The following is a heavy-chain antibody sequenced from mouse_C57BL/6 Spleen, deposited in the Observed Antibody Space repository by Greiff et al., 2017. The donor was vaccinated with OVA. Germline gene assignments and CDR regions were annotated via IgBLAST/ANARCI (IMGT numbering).Heavy chain of an antibody. D-gene: IGHD3-2*02. Sequence: VQLQQSAAELVKPGASVKISCKVSGYTFTDHTIHWMKQRPEQGLEWIGYIYPRDGSTKYNEKFKGKATLTADKSSSTAYMQLNSLTSDDSAVYFCARRQLRLRGDYYAMDYWGQGTSVTVSS. CDR2: IYPRDGST. J-gene: IGHJ4*01. V-gene: IGHV1-78*01. CDR3: ARRQLRLRGDYYAMDY. CDR1: GYTFTDHT.